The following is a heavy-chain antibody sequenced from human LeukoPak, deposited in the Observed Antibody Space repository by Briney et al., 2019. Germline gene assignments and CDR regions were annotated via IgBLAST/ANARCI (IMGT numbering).Heavy chain of an antibody. D-gene: IGHD2-15*01. V-gene: IGHV4-59*10. J-gene: IGHJ5*02. CDR2: IYTSGST. CDR1: VDSIISYF. Sequence: SGALSLSPVESVDSIISYFRCCICERAGGGLEWICRIYTSGSTNYNPSLKSRVTMSVDTSKNQFSLKLSSVTAADTAVYYCAGIVVVVAATGLGFDPWGQGTLVTVSS. CDR3: AGIVVVVAATGLGFDP.